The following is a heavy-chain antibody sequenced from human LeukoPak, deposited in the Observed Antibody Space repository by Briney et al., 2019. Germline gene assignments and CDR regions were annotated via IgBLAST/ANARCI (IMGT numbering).Heavy chain of an antibody. CDR1: GGSISSYY. J-gene: IGHJ4*02. V-gene: IGHV4-34*01. CDR3: ARGSRADFDY. CDR2: INHSGST. D-gene: IGHD6-13*01. Sequence: SETLSLTCTVSGGSISSYYWSWIRQPPGKGLEWIGEINHSGSTNYNPSLKSRVTISVDTSKNQFSLKLSSVTAADTAVYYCARGSRADFDYWGQGTLVTVSS.